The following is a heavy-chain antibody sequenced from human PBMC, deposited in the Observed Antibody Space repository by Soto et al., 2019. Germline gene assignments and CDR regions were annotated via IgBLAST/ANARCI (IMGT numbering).Heavy chain of an antibody. J-gene: IGHJ6*02. CDR1: GFTFSDFH. CDR3: ARDSGRGGGMDV. CDR2: ITDRSTTT. V-gene: IGHV3-48*02. D-gene: IGHD3-10*01. Sequence: LRLSCAASGFTFSDFHMHWVRQASGKGLEWVSYITDRSTTTYYADSVKGRFTISRDNAKNSLYLQMNSLRDEDTALYYCARDSGRGGGMDVWGQGTTVTVSS.